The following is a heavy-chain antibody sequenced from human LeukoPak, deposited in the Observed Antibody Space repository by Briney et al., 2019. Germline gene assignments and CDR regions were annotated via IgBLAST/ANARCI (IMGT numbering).Heavy chain of an antibody. Sequence: GESLEISCKGSGYSFPSYWIAWVRQMPGKGLEYMGIIYPGDSRTTYSPSFQGQGTISVDRSINTAYVQWSSLKASDTAMYYCARVAYDSSGYYFDYWGQGTLVTVSS. CDR2: IYPGDSRT. V-gene: IGHV5-51*01. CDR1: GYSFPSYW. D-gene: IGHD3-22*01. J-gene: IGHJ4*02. CDR3: ARVAYDSSGYYFDY.